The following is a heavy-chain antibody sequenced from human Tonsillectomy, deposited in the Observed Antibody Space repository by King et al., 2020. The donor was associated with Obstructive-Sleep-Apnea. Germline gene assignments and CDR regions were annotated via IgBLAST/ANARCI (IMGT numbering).Heavy chain of an antibody. Sequence: LQLQESGPGLVKPSETLSVTCTVSGDSISSSSYYWGWIRQSPGKGLEWIGTIYYSGSTYYNPSLKSRVTISVDTSKNQFSLRLSSVTAADTAVYYCARVGAPPLMLYAGFDYWGQGTLVTVSS. J-gene: IGHJ4*02. V-gene: IGHV4-39*07. CDR2: IYYSGST. D-gene: IGHD2-8*01. CDR3: ARVGAPPLMLYAGFDY. CDR1: GDSISSSSYY.